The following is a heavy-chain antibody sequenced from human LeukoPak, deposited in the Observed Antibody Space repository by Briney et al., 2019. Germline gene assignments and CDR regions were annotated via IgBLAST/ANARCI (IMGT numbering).Heavy chain of an antibody. J-gene: IGHJ4*02. CDR3: ATYRQVLLPFES. CDR1: GFTIRTFA. CDR2: IFPSGGEI. Sequence: GGSLRLSCEASGFTIRTFAMIWVRQPPGKGLEWVSSIFPSGGEIHYADSVRGRFTISRDNSKSTLSLQMNSLRAEDTAIYYCATYRQVLLPFESWGQGTLVTVSS. V-gene: IGHV3-23*01. D-gene: IGHD2-8*02.